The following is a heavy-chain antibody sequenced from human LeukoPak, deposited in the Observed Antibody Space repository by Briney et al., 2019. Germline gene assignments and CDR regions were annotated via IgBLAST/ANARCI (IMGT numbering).Heavy chain of an antibody. CDR3: ARDHQLLYDAFDI. V-gene: IGHV1-2*02. J-gene: IGHJ3*02. CDR1: GYTFSDYY. D-gene: IGHD2-2*01. CDR2: INPNSGGT. Sequence: ASVKVSCKASGYTFSDYYMHWVRQAPGQGLEWMGWINPNSGGTNYAQKFQGRVTMTRDTSISTAYMEVSSLRADDTAVYYCARDHQLLYDAFDIWGQGTMVTVSS.